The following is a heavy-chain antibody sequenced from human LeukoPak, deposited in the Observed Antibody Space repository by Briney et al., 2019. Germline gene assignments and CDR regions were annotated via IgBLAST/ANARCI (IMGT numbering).Heavy chain of an antibody. Sequence: GGSLRLSCAASGFIVNTNYMTWVRQAPGRGLEWVSFIYADGNTYYADSVKGRFTISRDNAKNSLYLQMNSLRAEDTAVYYCARRRDSGSLQHFDYWGQGTLVTVSS. CDR3: ARRRDSGSLQHFDY. J-gene: IGHJ4*02. CDR2: IYADGNT. D-gene: IGHD1-26*01. V-gene: IGHV3-53*01. CDR1: GFIVNTNY.